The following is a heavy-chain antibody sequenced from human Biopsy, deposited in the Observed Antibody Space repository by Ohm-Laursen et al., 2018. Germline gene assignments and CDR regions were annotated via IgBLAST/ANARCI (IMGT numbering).Heavy chain of an antibody. CDR1: GFTLSDG. J-gene: IGHJ4*02. Sequence: LTCAASGFTLSDGMTWVRQAPGKGLEWVSSITTGSGRIFYADSVRGRFTISRDNSKNTLYLQMNSLRAEDTAEYYCARHLRYNDYWGQGTLVTVSS. V-gene: IGHV3-23*01. CDR2: ITTGSGRI. D-gene: IGHD3-9*01. CDR3: ARHLRYNDY.